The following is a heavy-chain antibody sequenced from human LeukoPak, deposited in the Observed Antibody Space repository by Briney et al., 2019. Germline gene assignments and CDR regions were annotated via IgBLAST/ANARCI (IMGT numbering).Heavy chain of an antibody. CDR3: AYTRASSDGMGWFDP. CDR1: GVSFSGYY. CDR2: INHSGST. D-gene: IGHD1-14*01. V-gene: IGHV4-34*01. Sequence: SETLSLTCAGYGVSFSGYYWSWIRQPPGEGLEWIVEINHSGSTNYHPSLKSRVTISVDTSKNQFSLKLSSVTAADTAVYYCAYTRASSDGMGWFDPWGQGTLVTVSS. J-gene: IGHJ5*02.